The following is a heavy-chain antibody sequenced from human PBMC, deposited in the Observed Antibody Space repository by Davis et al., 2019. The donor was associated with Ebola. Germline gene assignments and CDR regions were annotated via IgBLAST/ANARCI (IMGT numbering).Heavy chain of an antibody. V-gene: IGHV3-23*01. CDR2: ISGSGGST. CDR3: AKQYSSSSGGYYFDY. J-gene: IGHJ4*02. Sequence: GGSLRLSCAASGFTFSSYAMSWVRQAPGKGLEWVSAISGSGGSTYYADSVKGRFTISRDNSKNTLYLQMNSLRAEDTAVYYCAKQYSSSSGGYYFDYWGQGTLVTVSS. CDR1: GFTFSSYA. D-gene: IGHD6-6*01.